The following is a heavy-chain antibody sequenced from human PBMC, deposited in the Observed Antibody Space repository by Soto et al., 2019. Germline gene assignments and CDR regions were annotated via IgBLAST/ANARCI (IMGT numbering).Heavy chain of an antibody. CDR3: ARTPRGFGELFLDY. CDR1: GGSISSGGYY. J-gene: IGHJ4*02. CDR2: IYYSGST. Sequence: QVQLQESGPGLVKPSQTLSLTCTVSGGSISSGGYYWSWIRQHPGKGLEWIGYIYYSGSTYYNPSLKSRVTISVDTSKNPFSLKLSSVTAADTAVYYCARTPRGFGELFLDYWGQGTLVTVSS. V-gene: IGHV4-31*03. D-gene: IGHD3-10*01.